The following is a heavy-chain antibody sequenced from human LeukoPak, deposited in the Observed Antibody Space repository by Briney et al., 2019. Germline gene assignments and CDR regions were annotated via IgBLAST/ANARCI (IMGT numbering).Heavy chain of an antibody. V-gene: IGHV3-53*01. CDR3: AASGAMAPYYFDY. CDR2: NYSGGST. Sequence: PGGSLRLSCAASGFTVSSNYMSWVRQAPGKGLEWVSVNYSGGSTYYADSVKGRFTISRDNSKNTLYLQMNSLRAEDTAVYYCAASGAMAPYYFDYWGQGTLVTVSS. D-gene: IGHD5-18*01. J-gene: IGHJ4*02. CDR1: GFTVSSNY.